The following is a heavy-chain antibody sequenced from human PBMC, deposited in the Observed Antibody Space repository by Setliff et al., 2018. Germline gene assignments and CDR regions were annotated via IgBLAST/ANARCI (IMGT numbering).Heavy chain of an antibody. J-gene: IGHJ4*02. D-gene: IGHD3-22*01. V-gene: IGHV4-38-2*01. Sequence: SETLSLTCAVSGYSISSGYYWGWIRQPPGKGLEWIGSIYHSGSTYYNPSLKSRVTISVDTSKNQFSLKLSSVTAADAAVYYCARGKDYYDSSGYGRGDFDYWGQGTLVTVSS. CDR2: IYHSGST. CDR1: GYSISSGYY. CDR3: ARGKDYYDSSGYGRGDFDY.